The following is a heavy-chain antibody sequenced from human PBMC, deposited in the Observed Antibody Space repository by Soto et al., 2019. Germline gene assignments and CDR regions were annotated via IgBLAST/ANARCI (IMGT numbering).Heavy chain of an antibody. J-gene: IGHJ4*02. D-gene: IGHD6-13*01. CDR3: ARLSYGQLGLDY. Sequence: PSETLSLTCTVSEGSISSSSYNLGWFRQPPGKGLEWIGTIFYSGSTYYNPSLKSRVTISVDTSKIQFSLKLTSVTAADTAVYYCARLSYGQLGLDYWGQGTLVTVS. V-gene: IGHV4-39*01. CDR2: IFYSGST. CDR1: EGSISSSSYN.